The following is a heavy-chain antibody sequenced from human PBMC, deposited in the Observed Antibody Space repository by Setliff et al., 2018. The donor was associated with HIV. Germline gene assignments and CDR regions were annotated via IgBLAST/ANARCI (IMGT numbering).Heavy chain of an antibody. J-gene: IGHJ4*02. V-gene: IGHV3-23*01. Sequence: PGGSLRLSCAASGFTFSNYVMTWVRQAPGKGLEWVSAISGLSNVRNYADSVKGRFTISRDNSKNTLYLQMNSLRTEDTAVYYCAKESDNTSGHPDYWGQGTLVTVSS. D-gene: IGHD6-19*01. CDR1: GFTFSNYV. CDR3: AKESDNTSGHPDY. CDR2: ISGLSNVR.